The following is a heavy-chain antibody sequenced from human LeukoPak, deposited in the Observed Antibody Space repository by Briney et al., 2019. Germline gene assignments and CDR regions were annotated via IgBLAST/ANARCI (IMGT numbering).Heavy chain of an antibody. J-gene: IGHJ3*02. CDR3: AKDRPKYYYDSSGYLTPDAFDI. CDR2: ISWNSGSI. V-gene: IGHV3-9*01. Sequence: GRSLRLSCAASGFTFDDYAMHWVRQAPGKGLEWVSCISWNSGSIGYADSVKGRFTISRDNAKNSLYLQMNSLRAEDTALYYCAKDRPKYYYDSSGYLTPDAFDIWGQGTMVTVSS. CDR1: GFTFDDYA. D-gene: IGHD3-22*01.